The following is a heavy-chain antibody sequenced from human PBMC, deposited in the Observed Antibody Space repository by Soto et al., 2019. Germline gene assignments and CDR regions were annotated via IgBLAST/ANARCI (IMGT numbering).Heavy chain of an antibody. CDR2: ISYDENNR. Sequence: QVQLVESGGGVVQPGRSLRLSCAASGFTFRSYAMHWVRQAPGKGLEWVANISYDENNRYYTDSVKGRFTISRDNSKNTVYLQVNSLRDEDTAVYYCARAMDIGMASKDNWFDPWGQGTLVTVSS. CDR1: GFTFRSYA. D-gene: IGHD2-2*03. V-gene: IGHV3-30-3*01. CDR3: ARAMDIGMASKDNWFDP. J-gene: IGHJ5*02.